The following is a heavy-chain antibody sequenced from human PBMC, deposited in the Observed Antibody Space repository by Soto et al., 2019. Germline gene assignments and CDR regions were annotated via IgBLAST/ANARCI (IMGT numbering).Heavy chain of an antibody. CDR1: GFTFADHA. CDR2: ISWHSGDI. D-gene: IGHD3-22*01. J-gene: IGHJ4*02. CDR3: ARSSYYYDSRGYYHPFDY. Sequence: GGSLRLSCVVSGFTFADHAMHWVRQAPGKGLDWVSGISWHSGDIGYADSVKGRFTISRDNAKNSLYLQMNSLRVEDTAFYYCARSSYYYDSRGYYHPFDYWGQGTLVTVSS. V-gene: IGHV3-9*01.